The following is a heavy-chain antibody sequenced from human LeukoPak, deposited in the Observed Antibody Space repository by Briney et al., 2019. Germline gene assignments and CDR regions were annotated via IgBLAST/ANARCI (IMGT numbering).Heavy chain of an antibody. V-gene: IGHV4-59*01. CDR1: GGSISSYY. CDR2: IYYSGST. D-gene: IGHD3-22*01. J-gene: IGHJ5*02. CDR3: ARWSKGYYDSSGYYYEAWFDP. Sequence: PSETLSLTCTVSGGSISSYYWSWIRQPPGKGLEWIGYIYYSGSTNYNPSLKSRVTISVDTSKNQVSLKLSSVTAAATAVYYCARWSKGYYDSSGYYYEAWFDPWGQGTLVTVSS.